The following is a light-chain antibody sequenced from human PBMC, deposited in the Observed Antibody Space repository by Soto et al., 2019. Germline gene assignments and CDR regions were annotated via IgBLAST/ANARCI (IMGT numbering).Light chain of an antibody. CDR2: NAW. CDR3: KQYNNGPPYP. CDR1: QSVTTN. Sequence: ETVMTQSPATLSVSPGERATLSCRASQSVTTNVAWYQKKPGQAPRLLIYNAWTRATGIPARFSGSGSGTEFPLTISSLQSEDFAVYYCKQYNNGPPYPFGQGTKLEIK. V-gene: IGKV3-15*01. J-gene: IGKJ2*01.